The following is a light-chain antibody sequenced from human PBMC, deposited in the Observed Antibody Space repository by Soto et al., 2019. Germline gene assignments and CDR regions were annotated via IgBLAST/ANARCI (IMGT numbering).Light chain of an antibody. CDR1: SSNIGAGYD. V-gene: IGLV1-40*01. CDR2: GNS. CDR3: QSYDSSLSGSYV. J-gene: IGLJ1*01. Sequence: QSALTQPPSVSGAPGQRVTISCTGSSSNIGAGYDVHWYQQLPGTAPKLLIYGNSHRPSGVPDRFSGSKSGTSASLAITGLQAEDEADYYCQSYDSSLSGSYVFGTGTKVTVL.